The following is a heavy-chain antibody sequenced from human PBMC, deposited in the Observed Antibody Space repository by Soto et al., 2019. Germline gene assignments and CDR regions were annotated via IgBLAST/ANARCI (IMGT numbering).Heavy chain of an antibody. V-gene: IGHV4-59*01. CDR2: MYNNGST. J-gene: IGHJ6*02. CDR1: GGTISRYY. Sequence: QVQLQESGPGLVKPSETLSLTCTVSGGTISRYYWSWIRQPPGKGLEWIGYMYNNGSTVYNPSFKSRVTISVDTSKNEFSLKLNSVTAADMAVYYWARDLWGYCGTDCYPLDVWGQGTTVTVSS. D-gene: IGHD2-21*02. CDR3: ARDLWGYCGTDCYPLDV.